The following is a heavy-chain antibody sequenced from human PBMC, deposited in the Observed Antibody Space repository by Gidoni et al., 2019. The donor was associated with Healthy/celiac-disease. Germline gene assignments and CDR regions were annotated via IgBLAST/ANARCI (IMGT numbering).Heavy chain of an antibody. CDR1: GYTFTGYY. J-gene: IGHJ5*02. CDR2: INPNSGGT. Sequence: QVQLVQSGAEVKKPGASVKVSCKASGYTFTGYYMHWVRQAPGQGLEWMGWINPNSGGTNYAHKFQGRVTMTRDTSISTAYMELSRLRSDDTAVYYCARRGITMVRGVIITQWFDPWGQGTLVTVSS. V-gene: IGHV1-2*07. D-gene: IGHD3-10*01. CDR3: ARRGITMVRGVIITQWFDP.